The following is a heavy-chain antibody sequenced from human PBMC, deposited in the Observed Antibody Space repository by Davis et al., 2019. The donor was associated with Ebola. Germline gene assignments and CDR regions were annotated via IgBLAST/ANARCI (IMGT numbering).Heavy chain of an antibody. CDR2: IIPVFGIT. V-gene: IGHV1-46*01. CDR1: GYTFTNYY. CDR3: TKSPLFDY. J-gene: IGHJ4*02. Sequence: ASVKVSCKASGYTFTNYYMHWVRQAPGLGLEWMGGIIPVFGITRYAPRFQGRASITADESTSTFFMEMSSLRYEDTAVYYCTKSPLFDYWGQGILVTVSS.